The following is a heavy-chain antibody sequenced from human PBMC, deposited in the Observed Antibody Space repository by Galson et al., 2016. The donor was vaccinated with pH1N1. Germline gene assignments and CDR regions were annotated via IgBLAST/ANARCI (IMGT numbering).Heavy chain of an antibody. Sequence: LSLTCTVSGGSIINSNYYWGWLRQPPGKGLQWIANIYYSGITYYDASLKSRVTISVDTSKNQFSLKLNSVIAADTAVYYCARLLYGEYIDYWGQGTRVTVSS. CDR3: ARLLYGEYIDY. D-gene: IGHD3-10*01. CDR1: GGSIINSNYY. J-gene: IGHJ4*02. CDR2: IYYSGIT. V-gene: IGHV4-39*01.